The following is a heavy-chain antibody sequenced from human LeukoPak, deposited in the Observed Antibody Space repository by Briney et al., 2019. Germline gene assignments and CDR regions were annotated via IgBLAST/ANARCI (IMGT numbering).Heavy chain of an antibody. CDR2: ISSTGGTT. J-gene: IGHJ6*03. CDR1: GFSFSNYA. CDR3: AKSGEGGAYCSGGTCYPYYYYYMDV. Sequence: GGSLRLSCAASGFSFSNYAMSWVRQAPGKGLEWVSSISSTGGTTYYADSVKGRFTFSRDNSKNTLFLQMNSLRAEDTAVYYCAKSGEGGAYCSGGTCYPYYYYYMDVWGKGTTVTISS. V-gene: IGHV3-23*01. D-gene: IGHD2-15*01.